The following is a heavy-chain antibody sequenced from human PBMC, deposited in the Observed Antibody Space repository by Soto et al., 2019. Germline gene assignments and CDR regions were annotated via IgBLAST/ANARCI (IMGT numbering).Heavy chain of an antibody. J-gene: IGHJ4*02. CDR3: SRALYYYDNSGLAY. Sequence: QVRLEQSGPEVKKTGASVKVSCKASGYTFTSYGISWVRQAPGQGLEWMGWINIYSGDANYAQSFQDRGTMTSDTSSNTVYMEMRTLRSDDTAVYYCSRALYYYDNSGLAYWGQGTLVTVSS. V-gene: IGHV1-18*01. D-gene: IGHD3-22*01. CDR1: GYTFTSYG. CDR2: INIYSGDA.